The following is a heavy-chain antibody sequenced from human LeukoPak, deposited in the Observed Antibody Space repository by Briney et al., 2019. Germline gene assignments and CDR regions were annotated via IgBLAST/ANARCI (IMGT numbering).Heavy chain of an antibody. J-gene: IGHJ6*03. CDR1: GGSISSYY. V-gene: IGHV4-59*12. Sequence: PSETLSLTCTVSGGSISSYYWGWIRQPPGKGLEWIGYIYYSGSTNYNPSLKSRVTISVDTSKNQFSLKLSSVTAADTAVYYCARRSARYYYYMDVWGKGTTVTVSS. D-gene: IGHD6-6*01. CDR2: IYYSGST. CDR3: ARRSARYYYYMDV.